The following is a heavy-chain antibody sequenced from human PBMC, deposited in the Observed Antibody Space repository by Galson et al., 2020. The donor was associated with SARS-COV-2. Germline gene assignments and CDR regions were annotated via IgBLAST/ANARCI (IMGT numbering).Heavy chain of an antibody. Sequence: GESLRLSCAASGFTFSSYAMHWVRQAPGKGLEWVAVISYDGSNKYYADSVKGRFTISRDNSKNTLYLQMNSLRAEDTAVYYCARGPATVTTRDAFDILGQGTMVTVSS. CDR2: ISYDGSNK. J-gene: IGHJ3*02. D-gene: IGHD4-17*01. CDR1: GFTFSSYA. V-gene: IGHV3-30*04. CDR3: ARGPATVTTRDAFDI.